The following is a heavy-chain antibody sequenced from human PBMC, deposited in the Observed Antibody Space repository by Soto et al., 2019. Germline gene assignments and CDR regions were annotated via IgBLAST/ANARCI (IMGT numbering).Heavy chain of an antibody. CDR3: AREIAVAGTHYFDY. CDR2: IYYSGSI. Sequence: KASETLSLTCTVSGGSISNYYWSWIRQPPGKGLEWIGYIYYSGSINYNPSLKSRVTISEDTSKNQFSLKMSYVTAADTAVYYCAREIAVAGTHYFDYWGQGTLVTVSS. D-gene: IGHD6-19*01. V-gene: IGHV4-59*01. J-gene: IGHJ4*02. CDR1: GGSISNYY.